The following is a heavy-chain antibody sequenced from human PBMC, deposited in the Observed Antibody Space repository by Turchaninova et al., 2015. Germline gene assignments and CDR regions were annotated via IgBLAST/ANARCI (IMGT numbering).Heavy chain of an antibody. V-gene: IGHV1-3*04. J-gene: IGHJ2*01. Sequence: QVQLVQSGAEVKEPGAPVKVSCKASAYSFTSYAMHWVRQAPGQRLEWMGWINTGVGNTQYSPKFQDRVTFTRDTSASTAYMELSSLRSEDTAVYYCARKVLGDYWYFDLWGRGTLVTVSS. CDR3: ARKVLGDYWYFDL. CDR2: INTGVGNT. CDR1: AYSFTSYA. D-gene: IGHD3-16*01.